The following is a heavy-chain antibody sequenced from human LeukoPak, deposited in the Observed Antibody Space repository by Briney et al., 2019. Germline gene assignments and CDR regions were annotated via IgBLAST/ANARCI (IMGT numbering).Heavy chain of an antibody. J-gene: IGHJ4*02. D-gene: IGHD1-26*01. CDR1: GYTFTSYG. V-gene: IGHV1-3*01. Sequence: EASVKVSCKASGYTFTSYGISWVRQAPGQRLEWMGWINAGNGNTKYSQKFQGRVTITRDTSASTAYMELSSLRSEDTAVYYCARSGGSYSTFDYWGQGTLVTVSS. CDR2: INAGNGNT. CDR3: ARSGGSYSTFDY.